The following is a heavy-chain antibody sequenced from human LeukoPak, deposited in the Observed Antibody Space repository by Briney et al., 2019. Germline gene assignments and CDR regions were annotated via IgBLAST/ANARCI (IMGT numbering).Heavy chain of an antibody. CDR2: ISGSGGST. V-gene: IGHV3-23*01. Sequence: GGSLRLSCAASGFTFSSYAMRWVPQAPGKGLEWVSAISGSGGSTYYADSVKGRFTISRDNSKNTLYLQMNSLRAEDTAVYYCAKVSSGSYFDAWGQGTLVTVSS. CDR3: AKVSSGSYFDA. D-gene: IGHD1-26*01. J-gene: IGHJ5*02. CDR1: GFTFSSYA.